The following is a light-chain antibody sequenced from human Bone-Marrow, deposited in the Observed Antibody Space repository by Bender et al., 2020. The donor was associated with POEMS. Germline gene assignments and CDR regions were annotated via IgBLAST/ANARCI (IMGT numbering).Light chain of an antibody. CDR1: NSNIGTNA. CDR2: IDN. CDR3: AAWDAGLSGRV. J-gene: IGLJ3*02. V-gene: IGLV1-44*01. Sequence: QSVLTQPPSASGTPGQRVTISCSGSNSNIGTNAVNWYQQFPGTAPKLLIYIDNQRPSRVPDRFYAFNSGTSASLAISGLQSEDEADYDCAAWDAGLSGRVFGGGTKLTVL.